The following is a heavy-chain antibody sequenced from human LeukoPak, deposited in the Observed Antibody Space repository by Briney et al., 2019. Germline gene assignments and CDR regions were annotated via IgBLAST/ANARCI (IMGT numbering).Heavy chain of an antibody. CDR3: AKFVAGAGTGAIDY. CDR1: AFTFSSYG. Sequence: GGSLRLSCAASAFTFSSYGMSCVRQAPGKWLEWVSSISGSGGSTYYADSVRGQFAISRDNSKNTVYLQMNSLRAEDTAVYYCAKFVAGAGTGAIDYWGQGTLVTVSS. V-gene: IGHV3-23*01. D-gene: IGHD6-13*01. J-gene: IGHJ4*02. CDR2: ISGSGGST.